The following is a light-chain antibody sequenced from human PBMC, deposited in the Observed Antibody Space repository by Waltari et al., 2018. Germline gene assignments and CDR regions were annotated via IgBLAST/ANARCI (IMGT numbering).Light chain of an antibody. Sequence: QSALTQPASVSRSPGQSITITCTGTSSALGSSTYVSWYQQHPGKAPKLMIYDVNNRPSGVSSRFSGSKSGNTASLTSSGLQAEDEADYYCSSYTTVTTVIFGGGTKLTVV. J-gene: IGLJ2*01. CDR2: DVN. CDR1: SSALGSSTY. V-gene: IGLV2-14*01. CDR3: SSYTTVTTVI.